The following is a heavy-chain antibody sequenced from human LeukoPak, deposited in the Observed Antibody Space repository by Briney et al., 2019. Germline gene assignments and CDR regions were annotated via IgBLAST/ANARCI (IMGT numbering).Heavy chain of an antibody. V-gene: IGHV4-31*03. D-gene: IGHD4-11*01. CDR1: GGSISSGGYY. CDR2: IYYSGST. Sequence: SETLSLTCTVSGGSISSGGYYWSWIRQHPGKGLEWIGYIYYSGSTYYNPSLKSRVTISVDTSKNQFSLKLSSVTAAYTAVYYCARQKMTTVTNWFDPWGQGTLVTVSS. J-gene: IGHJ5*02. CDR3: ARQKMTTVTNWFDP.